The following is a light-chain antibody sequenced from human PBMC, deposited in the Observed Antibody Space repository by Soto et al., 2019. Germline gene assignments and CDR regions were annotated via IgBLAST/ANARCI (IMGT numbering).Light chain of an antibody. CDR3: QQYDNLPPKIT. CDR1: QDISNY. V-gene: IGKV1-33*01. Sequence: DIQITHSPSSLSASVLYRVTITCQASQDISNYLNWYQQKPGKASKLLIYDASNLETGVPSRFSGSGSGTDFTFTISSLQPEDIATYYCQQYDNLPPKITFGQGTRLEIK. J-gene: IGKJ5*01. CDR2: DAS.